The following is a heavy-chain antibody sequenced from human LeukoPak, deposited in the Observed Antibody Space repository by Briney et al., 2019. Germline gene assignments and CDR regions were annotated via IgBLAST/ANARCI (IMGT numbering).Heavy chain of an antibody. J-gene: IGHJ6*03. D-gene: IGHD1-26*01. V-gene: IGHV3-30*18. Sequence: QPGRSLRLSCAASGFTFSSYGMHWVRQAPGKGLEWVAVISYDGSNKYYADSVKGRFTISRDNSKNTLYLQMNSLRAEDTAVYYCAKVTLVGARDYYYMDVWGKGTTVTISS. CDR1: GFTFSSYG. CDR3: AKVTLVGARDYYYMDV. CDR2: ISYDGSNK.